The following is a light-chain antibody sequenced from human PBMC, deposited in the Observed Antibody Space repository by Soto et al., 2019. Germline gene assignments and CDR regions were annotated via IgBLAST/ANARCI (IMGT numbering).Light chain of an antibody. CDR2: DVN. Sequence: QSVLTQPASVSGSPGQSIIVSCTGTNSDFGRYDHVSWLQHSPGKAPKVVIYDVNNRPSGVSNRFSGSKSDNTAALTISGLQAQDGGDYYCCSYAGDGVVFGGGTKVTVL. CDR3: CSYAGDGVV. CDR1: NSDFGRYDH. J-gene: IGLJ2*01. V-gene: IGLV2-23*02.